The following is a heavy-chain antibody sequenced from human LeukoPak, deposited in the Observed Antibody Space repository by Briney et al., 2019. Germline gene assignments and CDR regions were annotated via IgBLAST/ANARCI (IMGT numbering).Heavy chain of an antibody. CDR3: ARERRYYYDSSGFYPYFDY. CDR2: IDDSGNT. D-gene: IGHD3-22*01. J-gene: IGHJ4*02. Sequence: SETLSLTCTVSGGSISGYYWSWIRRPPGMRLEWIGYIDDSGNTNYNPSLKSQVTISVDKSKNQFSLKLSSVTAADTAVYYCARERRYYYDSSGFYPYFDYWGQGTLVTVSS. V-gene: IGHV4-59*12. CDR1: GGSISGYY.